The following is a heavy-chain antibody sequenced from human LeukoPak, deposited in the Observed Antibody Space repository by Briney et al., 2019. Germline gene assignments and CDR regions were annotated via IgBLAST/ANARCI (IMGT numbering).Heavy chain of an antibody. J-gene: IGHJ4*02. V-gene: IGHV4-59*01. Sequence: SETLSLTCTVFGGSISTNYWSWIRQPPGKGLEWIGYIYYSGRTNYNPSLKSRVTISIDTSKNQFSLKLSSVTAADTAVYYCARDPKDFYDTSNYLHFDYWGRGTLVTVSS. CDR3: ARDPKDFYDTSNYLHFDY. D-gene: IGHD3-22*01. CDR1: GGSISTNY. CDR2: IYYSGRT.